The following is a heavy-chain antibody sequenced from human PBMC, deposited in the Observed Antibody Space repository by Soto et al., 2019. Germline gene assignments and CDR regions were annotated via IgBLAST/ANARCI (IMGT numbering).Heavy chain of an antibody. J-gene: IGHJ4*02. D-gene: IGHD6-19*01. CDR2: IYHSGST. V-gene: IGHV4-4*02. Sequence: NPSETLSLTCAVSGASISSGNWWSWVRQPPGKGLEWIGEIYHSGSTNYNPSLKSRVTISVDKSKNQFSLNLRSVTAADTAVFYCARSPSSGWFQRFDYWGQGTLVTVSS. CDR1: GASISSGNW. CDR3: ARSPSSGWFQRFDY.